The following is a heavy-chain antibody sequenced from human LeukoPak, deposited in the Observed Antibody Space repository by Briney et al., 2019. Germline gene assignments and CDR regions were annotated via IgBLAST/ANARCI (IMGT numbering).Heavy chain of an antibody. D-gene: IGHD6-13*01. CDR2: MNPNSGNT. CDR1: GYTFTSYD. Sequence: ASVKVSCKASGYTFTSYDINWVRQATGQGLEWMGWMNPNSGNTGYAQKFQGRVTMTRNTSISTAYMELSSLRSEDTAVYYCARAILYRGYSSRNYYMDVWGKGTTVTISS. CDR3: ARAILYRGYSSRNYYMDV. J-gene: IGHJ6*03. V-gene: IGHV1-8*01.